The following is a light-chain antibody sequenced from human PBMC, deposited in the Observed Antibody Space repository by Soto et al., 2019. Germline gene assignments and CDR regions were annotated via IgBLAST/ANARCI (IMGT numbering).Light chain of an antibody. CDR3: QQANSFPLT. J-gene: IGKJ4*01. Sequence: DIQMTQSPSSVSASVGDRVTITCRASQGFSSRLAWYQQTPGKAPKLLIFAASRLQSGVPSRFSGSGSGTDFTLTISSLQPEDFATYYCQQANSFPLTFGGGTKVEIK. CDR1: QGFSSR. V-gene: IGKV1-12*01. CDR2: AAS.